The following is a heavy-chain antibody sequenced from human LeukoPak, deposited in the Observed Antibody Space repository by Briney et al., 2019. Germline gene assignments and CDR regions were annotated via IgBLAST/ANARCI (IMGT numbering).Heavy chain of an antibody. CDR3: TRAPPGMTMMTDY. CDR2: VSTNDGNT. J-gene: IGHJ4*02. D-gene: IGHD3-22*01. CDR1: GGTFSSYA. Sequence: ASVKVSCKASGGTFSSYAISWVRQAPGQGLEWMGWVSTNDGNTVYAQRLQGRVTMTTDTSTSVAYMELRSLTSDDTAVYYCTRAPPGMTMMTDYWGQGTLVTVSS. V-gene: IGHV1-18*01.